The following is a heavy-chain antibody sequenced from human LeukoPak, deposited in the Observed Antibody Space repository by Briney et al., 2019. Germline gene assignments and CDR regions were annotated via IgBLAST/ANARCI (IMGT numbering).Heavy chain of an antibody. CDR2: ISNSGSLK. D-gene: IGHD1-26*01. CDR1: GFTFSDHY. V-gene: IGHV3-11*01. Sequence: GGSLRLSCAASGFTFSDHYMSWFRQAPGKGLEWVSYISNSGSLKYYADSVKGRFTIPRDNAKNSLFLQMDSLRAEETAVYYCARNEGSFWGQGTLVTVSS. CDR3: ARNEGSF. J-gene: IGHJ4*02.